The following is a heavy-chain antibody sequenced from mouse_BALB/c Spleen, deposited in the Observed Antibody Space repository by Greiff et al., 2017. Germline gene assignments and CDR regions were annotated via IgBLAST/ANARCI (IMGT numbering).Heavy chain of an antibody. Sequence: EVNVVESGGGLVQPGGSMKLSCVASGFTFSNYWMNWVRQSPEKGLEWVAEIRLKSNNYATHYAESVKGRFTISRDDSKSSVYLQMNNLRAEDTGIYYCTKSSYGYFDVWGAGTTVTVSS. J-gene: IGHJ1*01. CDR1: GFTFSNYW. CDR2: IRLKSNNYAT. D-gene: IGHD1-1*01. V-gene: IGHV6-6*02. CDR3: TKSSYGYFDV.